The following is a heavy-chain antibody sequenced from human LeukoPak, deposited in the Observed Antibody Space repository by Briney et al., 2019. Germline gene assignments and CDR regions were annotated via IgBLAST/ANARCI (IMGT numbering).Heavy chain of an antibody. CDR3: ARDLAWGAFDY. CDR2: ISPRGGGT. J-gene: IGHJ4*02. Sequence: GGSLRLSYAASGFTFSNHGMNWVRQAPGKGLEWLSGISPRGGGTYYADSVKGRFTISRDDSKNTLSLQMNSLRVEDTAVYYCARDLAWGAFDYWGQGTLVTVSS. CDR1: GFTFSNHG. D-gene: IGHD7-27*01. V-gene: IGHV3-23*01.